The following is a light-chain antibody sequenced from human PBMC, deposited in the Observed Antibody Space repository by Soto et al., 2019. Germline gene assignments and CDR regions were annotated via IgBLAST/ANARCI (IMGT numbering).Light chain of an antibody. CDR1: KGISNY. CDR3: QQSFSNPWT. V-gene: IGKV1-39*01. CDR2: GAS. Sequence: DLQMTQSPSSLSASAGDRVTLTCRATKGISNYLNWYQRKPGKAPKLLIHGASNLQSGVPSRFSGSGSGTDFTLTISSLQPEDIATYYCQQSFSNPWTFGQGTKVELK. J-gene: IGKJ1*01.